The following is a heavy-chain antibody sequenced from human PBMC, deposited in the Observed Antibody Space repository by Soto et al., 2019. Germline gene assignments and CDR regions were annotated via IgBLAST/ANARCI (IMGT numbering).Heavy chain of an antibody. CDR2: IYYSGST. V-gene: IGHV4-31*03. D-gene: IGHD3-22*01. Sequence: QVQLQESGPGLVKPSQTLSLTCTVSGGSISSGGYYWSWIRQHPGKGLEWIGYIYYSGSTYYNPALKSRVTISVDKTKNQFSLQLSSVTGADTAVYYCAREPYYDSKRCAFDIWGQGTMVTVSS. CDR3: AREPYYDSKRCAFDI. J-gene: IGHJ3*02. CDR1: GGSISSGGYY.